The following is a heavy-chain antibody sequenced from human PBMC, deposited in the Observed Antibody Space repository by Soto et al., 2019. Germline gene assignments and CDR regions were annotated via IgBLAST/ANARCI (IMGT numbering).Heavy chain of an antibody. Sequence: PGGSLRLSCAASGFTFSSYAMSWVRQAPGKGLEWVSSISGSGGSTYYGDSVKGRFTISRDNSKNTLFLHMNSLRVEDTAVYYCATPRVDMVRGVMGAFYVWGQGTMVTV. D-gene: IGHD3-10*01. V-gene: IGHV3-23*01. CDR3: ATPRVDMVRGVMGAFYV. CDR1: GFTFSSYA. CDR2: ISGSGGST. J-gene: IGHJ3*01.